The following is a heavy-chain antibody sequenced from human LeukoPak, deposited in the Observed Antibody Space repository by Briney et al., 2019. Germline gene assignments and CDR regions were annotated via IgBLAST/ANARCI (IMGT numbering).Heavy chain of an antibody. CDR3: ARGPYDYGEYIDY. V-gene: IGHV3-69-1*01. Sequence: GGSLRLSCAASGFPFSEYSMNWVRQAPGKGLEWVSYIDSSGTIYYADSVKGRFTISRDNAKNSLYLQLNSLRAEDTAVYYCARGPYDYGEYIDYWGQGTLVTVSS. D-gene: IGHD4-17*01. CDR1: GFPFSEYS. CDR2: IDSSGTI. J-gene: IGHJ4*02.